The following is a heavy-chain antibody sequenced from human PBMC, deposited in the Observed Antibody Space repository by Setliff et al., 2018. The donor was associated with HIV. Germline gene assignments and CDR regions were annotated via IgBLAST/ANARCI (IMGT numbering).Heavy chain of an antibody. CDR3: ARGSSSGWSRRYFFEY. CDR2: LNDSGST. D-gene: IGHD6-19*01. J-gene: IGHJ4*02. V-gene: IGHV4-34*01. CDR1: GGSFRGYY. Sequence: SETLSLTCAVYGGSFRGYYWTWIRQTPRKRLEWIGELNDSGSTNYNPSLRSRVTMSVDTSKNQFSLNLKSVTAADTAIYYCARGSSSGWSRRYFFEYWGQGTLVTVSS.